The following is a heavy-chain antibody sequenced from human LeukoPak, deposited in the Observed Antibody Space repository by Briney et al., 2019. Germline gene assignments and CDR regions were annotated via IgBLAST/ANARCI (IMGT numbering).Heavy chain of an antibody. D-gene: IGHD1-26*01. V-gene: IGHV4-39*07. Sequence: SETLSLTCTVSGGSISSSSYYWGWIRQPPGKGLEWIGSIYYSGSTYYNPSLKSRVTISVDTSKNQFSLKLSSVTAADTAVYYCARDRRGSVWGKGTTVTVSS. CDR3: ARDRRGSV. J-gene: IGHJ6*04. CDR1: GGSISSSSYY. CDR2: IYYSGST.